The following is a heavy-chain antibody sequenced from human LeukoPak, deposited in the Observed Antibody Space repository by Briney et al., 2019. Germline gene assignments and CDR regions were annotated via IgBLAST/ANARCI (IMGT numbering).Heavy chain of an antibody. V-gene: IGHV3-23*01. CDR2: ISDGGGST. D-gene: IGHD6-13*01. CDR3: AKAATIIAAGTDY. J-gene: IGHJ4*02. Sequence: PGGSLRLSCAASGFPFSSFAVFWVRQAPGKGLEWVSAISDGGGSTYYADSVKGRFTISRDNSKNTLYLEMSSLRAEDTAVYYCAKAATIIAAGTDYWGQGTLVTVSS. CDR1: GFPFSSFA.